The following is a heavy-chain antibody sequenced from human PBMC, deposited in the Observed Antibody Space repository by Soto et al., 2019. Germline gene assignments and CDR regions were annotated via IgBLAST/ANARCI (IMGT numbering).Heavy chain of an antibody. Sequence: QVQLQESGPGLVEPSGTLSLTCTVSGDSISSYWWNWVRQPPGKGMEWIGEIYHTGQTNYNPSLKSRLSISVHKSNNHCSLRLSSVTAAYTAFYFCQTSRSKSFDYWGQGTLVTVTS. CDR3: QTSRSKSFDY. CDR1: GDSISSYW. CDR2: IYHTGQT. J-gene: IGHJ4*02. V-gene: IGHV4-4*02.